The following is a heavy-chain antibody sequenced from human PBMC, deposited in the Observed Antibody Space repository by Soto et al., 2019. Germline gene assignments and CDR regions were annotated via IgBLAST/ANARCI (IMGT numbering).Heavy chain of an antibody. CDR3: VRDSGAKLRRS. CDR2: IVPIYRTA. CDR1: GGTFSSYA. V-gene: IGHV1-69*13. J-gene: IGHJ4*02. Sequence: EASVKVSCKASGGTFSSYAISWVRQAPGQGLEWVGGIVPIYRTADYAQKFQGRVTITADESARTSYMELRSLKSQDTAVYYCVRDSGAKLRRSWGPGTMVTVYS. D-gene: IGHD3-10*01.